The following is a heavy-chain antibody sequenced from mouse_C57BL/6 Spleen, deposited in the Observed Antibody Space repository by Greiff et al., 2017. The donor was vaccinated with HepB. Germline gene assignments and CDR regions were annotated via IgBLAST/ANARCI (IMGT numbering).Heavy chain of an antibody. Sequence: QVQLQQSGAELVKPGASVKISCKASGYTFTDYYINWVKQRPGQGLEWIGKLGPGSGSTYYNEKFKGKATLTAAKSSSTAYMQLSSLTSEDSAVYFCASYDYGFAYWGQGTLVTVSA. V-gene: IGHV1-77*01. CDR1: GYTFTDYY. CDR2: LGPGSGST. CDR3: ASYDYGFAY. D-gene: IGHD2-4*01. J-gene: IGHJ3*01.